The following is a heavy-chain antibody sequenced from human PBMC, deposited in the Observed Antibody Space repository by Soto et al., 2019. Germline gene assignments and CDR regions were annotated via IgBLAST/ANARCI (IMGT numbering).Heavy chain of an antibody. CDR3: ARDRGGSSWRNFYYYAMDV. Sequence: QVQLQESGPGLVKPSETLSLTCTVSGVSVTGGSVSSGSYYWTWIRQPPGKGLEWIGYVVYSGSTNYSPSLRGRVTISLDTSKNQFSLKLSSVTAADTAIYYCARDRGGSSWRNFYYYAMDVWGQGTTVTVSS. V-gene: IGHV4-61*01. CDR1: GVSVTGGSVSSGSYY. D-gene: IGHD6-13*01. J-gene: IGHJ6*02. CDR2: VVYSGST.